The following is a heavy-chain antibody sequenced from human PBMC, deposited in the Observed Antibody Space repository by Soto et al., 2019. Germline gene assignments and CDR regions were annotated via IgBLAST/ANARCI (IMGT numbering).Heavy chain of an antibody. CDR2: ISGGTAT. V-gene: IGHV3-23*01. Sequence: PGGSLRLSCAASGFTFRAFAMNWVRQAPGKGLEWVSTISGGTATTYADSVKGRFTISRDNSKNTVYLQMNSLRPGDTAVYYCAKGSHIAARPFYFDFWGRGTLVTVSS. CDR1: GFTFRAFA. D-gene: IGHD6-6*01. CDR3: AKGSHIAARPFYFDF. J-gene: IGHJ4*02.